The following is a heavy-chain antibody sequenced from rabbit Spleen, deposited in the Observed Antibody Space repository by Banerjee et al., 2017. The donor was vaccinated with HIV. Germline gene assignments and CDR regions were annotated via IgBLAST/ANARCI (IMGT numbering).Heavy chain of an antibody. J-gene: IGHJ4*01. V-gene: IGHV1S40*01. CDR2: IYSGNSGYT. CDR1: GFSFGSNDY. D-gene: IGHD8-1*01. CDR3: ARDGAGGSYFAL. Sequence: QSLEESGGGLVKPGGSLTLTCTASGFSFGSNDYMCWVRQAPGRGLEWIACIYSGNSGYTYYATWATGRFTCSKTSSTTVTLQMTSLTVADTATYFCARDGAGGSYFALWGPGTLVTVS.